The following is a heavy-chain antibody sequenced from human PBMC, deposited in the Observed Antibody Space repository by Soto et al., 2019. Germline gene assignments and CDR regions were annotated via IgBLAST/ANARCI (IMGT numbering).Heavy chain of an antibody. Sequence: QVHLVQSGAEVKKPGASVKVSCKGSGYAFTTYGITWVPQAPGQGLEWMGWISAHNGNTNYAQKRQGRVTVTRDTSTSTACMELRSLISDDTAVYYCARGRYGDYWGQGALVTVSS. J-gene: IGHJ4*02. D-gene: IGHD1-1*01. CDR1: GYAFTTYG. V-gene: IGHV1-18*01. CDR3: ARGRYGDY. CDR2: ISAHNGNT.